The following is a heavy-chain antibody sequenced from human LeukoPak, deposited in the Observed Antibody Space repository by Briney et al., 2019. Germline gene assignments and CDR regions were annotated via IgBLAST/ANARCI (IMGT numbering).Heavy chain of an antibody. CDR2: IGSDSGFI. J-gene: IGHJ2*01. Sequence: GGSLRLSCAASGFTFRNYSMNWVRQAPGKGLEWVSSIGSDSGFIYYTDSIKGRYSISGDNAKNSLYLQMNSLRAADTAVYYCARYYADYDHWYFDLWGRGTLVTVSS. V-gene: IGHV3-21*01. D-gene: IGHD4-17*01. CDR3: ARYYADYDHWYFDL. CDR1: GFTFRNYS.